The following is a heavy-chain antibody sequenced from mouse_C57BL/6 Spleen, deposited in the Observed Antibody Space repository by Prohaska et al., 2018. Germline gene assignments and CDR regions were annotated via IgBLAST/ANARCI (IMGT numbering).Heavy chain of an antibody. Sequence: LEWVATISSGGSYTYYPDSVKGRFTISRDNAKNTLYLQMSSLKSEDTAMYYCARQDFTTVVAPYYYAMDYWGQGTSVTVSS. J-gene: IGHJ4*01. D-gene: IGHD1-1*01. CDR3: ARQDFTTVVAPYYYAMDY. CDR2: ISSGGSYT. V-gene: IGHV5-6*01.